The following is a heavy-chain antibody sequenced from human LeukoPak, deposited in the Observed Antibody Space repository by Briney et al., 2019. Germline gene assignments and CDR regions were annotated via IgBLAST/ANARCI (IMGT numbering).Heavy chain of an antibody. CDR3: ARIMGYDILTGWAMDV. V-gene: IGHV1-8*01. D-gene: IGHD3-9*01. J-gene: IGHJ6*03. CDR2: MNPNSGNT. CDR1: GYTFTSYD. Sequence: ASVKVSCKASGYTFTSYDINWVRQATGQGLEWMGWMNPNSGNTDYAQKFQGRVTMTRNTSISTAYMELSSLRSEDTAVYYCARIMGYDILTGWAMDVWGKGTTVTVSS.